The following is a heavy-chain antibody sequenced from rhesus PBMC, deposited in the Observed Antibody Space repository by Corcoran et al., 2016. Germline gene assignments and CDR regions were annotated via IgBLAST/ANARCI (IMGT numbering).Heavy chain of an antibody. Sequence: EVQLVQSGAEVKRPGESLKISCKTSGYSFTSYWISWLRQMPGKGLEWMGAIDPSDSDTTYSPSFQGQVTSSADKSISTAYLQWSSLKASDTATYYCAKESIAAAAYYYGLDSWGQGVVVTVSS. J-gene: IGHJ6*01. CDR1: GYSFTSYW. V-gene: IGHV5-2*01. CDR2: IDPSDSDT. CDR3: AKESIAAAAYYYGLDS. D-gene: IGHD6-25*01.